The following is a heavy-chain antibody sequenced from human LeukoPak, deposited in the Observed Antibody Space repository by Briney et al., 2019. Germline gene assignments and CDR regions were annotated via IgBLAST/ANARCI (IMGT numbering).Heavy chain of an antibody. Sequence: GGSLRLSCAASGFTVSSNYMSWVRQAPGTGLEWVSVIYSDGSTYYADSVKGRFTISRDNPKNTLYLQMNSLRVEDTAVYYCARGVVTRSDYWGQGTLGTVSS. CDR1: GFTVSSNY. J-gene: IGHJ4*02. CDR3: ARGVVTRSDY. CDR2: IYSDGST. V-gene: IGHV3-66*02. D-gene: IGHD4-23*01.